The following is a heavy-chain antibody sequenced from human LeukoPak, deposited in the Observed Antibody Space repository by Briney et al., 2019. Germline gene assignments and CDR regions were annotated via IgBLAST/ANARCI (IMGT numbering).Heavy chain of an antibody. CDR1: GGSISRSSYY. V-gene: IGHV4-39*07. J-gene: IGHJ4*02. CDR2: IYYSGST. D-gene: IGHD5-12*01. CDR3: ARGYSGYAGLLLDY. Sequence: SETLSLTCSVSGGSISRSSYYWGWIRQPPGQGLEWIGTIYYSGSTYYNPSLKSRVTISVDTSKNQFSLKLSSVTAADTAVYYCARGYSGYAGLLLDYWGQGILVTVSS.